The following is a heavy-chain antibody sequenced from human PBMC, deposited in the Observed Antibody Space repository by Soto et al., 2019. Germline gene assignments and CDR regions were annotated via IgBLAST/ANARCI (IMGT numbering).Heavy chain of an antibody. Sequence: QVQLVQSGAEVKKPGASVKVSCKASGYTFTSYGLSWVRQAPGQGLEWMGWINGYTSNTNYAQKFQGRVTMTTATSTNTAYLDLWTLISDDTAVYYCARSWVTGKGGIDVWGQGTTVTVSS. V-gene: IGHV1-18*01. D-gene: IGHD3-16*01. J-gene: IGHJ6*02. CDR1: GYTFTSYG. CDR3: ARSWVTGKGGIDV. CDR2: INGYTSNT.